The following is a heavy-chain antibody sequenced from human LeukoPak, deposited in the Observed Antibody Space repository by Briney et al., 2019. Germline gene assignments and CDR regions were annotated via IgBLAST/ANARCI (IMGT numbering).Heavy chain of an antibody. J-gene: IGHJ6*03. D-gene: IGHD3-22*01. CDR2: ISVYNGNT. CDR1: GYTFTSYA. V-gene: IGHV1-18*01. Sequence: ASVKVSCKASGYTFTSYAISWVRQAPGQGLEWMGWISVYNGNTNYAQKLQGRVTMTTDTSTSTAYMELRSLRSDDTAVYYCARDRDSSGPLAAYCDMDVWGKGTTVTVSS. CDR3: ARDRDSSGPLAAYCDMDV.